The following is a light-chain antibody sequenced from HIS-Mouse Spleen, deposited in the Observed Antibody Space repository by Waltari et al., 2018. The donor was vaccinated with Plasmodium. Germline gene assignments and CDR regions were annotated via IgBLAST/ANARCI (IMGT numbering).Light chain of an antibody. Sequence: DVVMTQSPLSLPVTLGQPASISCRSSQSLVHSAGNTCLNRFQPRPVQSPRRLIYKVSNRDSGVPDRFSGSGSGTDFTLKISRVEAEDVGVYYCMQGTHWPPYTFGQGTKLEIK. CDR1: QSLVHSAGNTC. CDR3: MQGTHWPPYT. V-gene: IGKV2-30*02. CDR2: KVS. J-gene: IGKJ2*01.